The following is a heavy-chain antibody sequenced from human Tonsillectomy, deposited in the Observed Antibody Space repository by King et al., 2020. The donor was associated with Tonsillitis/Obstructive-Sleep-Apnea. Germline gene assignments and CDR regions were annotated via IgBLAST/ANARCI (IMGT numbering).Heavy chain of an antibody. CDR3: ARGYCSRTSCYMVLIDY. Sequence: VQLVESGGGLVKPGGSLRLSCAASRFTLSDHYMSWIRQSPGEGLEWVSYISGSGIDTHYADSVKGRFTMSRDNAKNALYLQMDSLRAEDTAVYYCARGYCSRTSCYMVLIDYWGQGTLVTVSS. V-gene: IGHV3-11*05. D-gene: IGHD2-2*02. CDR2: ISGSGIDT. CDR1: RFTLSDHY. J-gene: IGHJ4*02.